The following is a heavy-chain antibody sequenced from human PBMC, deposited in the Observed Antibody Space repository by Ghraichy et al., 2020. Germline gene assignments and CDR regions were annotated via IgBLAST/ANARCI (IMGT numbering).Heavy chain of an antibody. D-gene: IGHD3-10*01. CDR2: VYYNGRT. J-gene: IGHJ4*02. CDR1: GGSLSGYY. V-gene: IGHV4-59*01. Sequence: LRLSCTVSGGSLSGYYWSWVRQPPGKGLEYIGFVYYNGRTNYKSSLEGRITISLDTSNNQFSLELSSVTAADTAVYYCARYASGSYYWDFWGQGTLVTVSS. CDR3: ARYASGSYYWDF.